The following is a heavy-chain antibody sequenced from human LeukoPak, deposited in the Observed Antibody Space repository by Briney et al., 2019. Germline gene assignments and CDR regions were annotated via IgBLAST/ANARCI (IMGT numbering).Heavy chain of an antibody. V-gene: IGHV1-69*13. D-gene: IGHD3-9*01. CDR2: IIPMFGSA. CDR3: ARQKAYDLLTAAGYYFDF. CDR1: GGTFSSYT. J-gene: IGHJ4*02. Sequence: ASVKVSCKASGGTFSSYTFTWVRQAPGQGLEWMGGIIPMFGSANSAQKFQDRVTITADESTSTVYMELSSLRSDGTAVYYCARQKAYDLLTAAGYYFDFWGQGTLVTVSS.